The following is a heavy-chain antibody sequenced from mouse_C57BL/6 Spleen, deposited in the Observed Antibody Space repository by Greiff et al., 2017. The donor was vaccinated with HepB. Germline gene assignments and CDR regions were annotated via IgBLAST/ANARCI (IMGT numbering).Heavy chain of an antibody. J-gene: IGHJ4*01. CDR3: TRKRPYGYDDAMDY. CDR2: IDPETGGT. V-gene: IGHV1-15*01. Sequence: QVQLKESGAELVRPGASVTLSCKASGYTFTDYEMHWVKQTPVHGLEWIGAIDPETGGTAYNQKFKGKAILTADKSSSTAYMELRSLTSEDSAVYYCTRKRPYGYDDAMDYWGQGTSVTVSS. D-gene: IGHD2-2*01. CDR1: GYTFTDYE.